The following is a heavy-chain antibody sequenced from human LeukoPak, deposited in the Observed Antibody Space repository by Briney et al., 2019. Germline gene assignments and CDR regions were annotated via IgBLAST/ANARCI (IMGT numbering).Heavy chain of an antibody. CDR2: ISSSSSYI. CDR3: ARRAMTERGVSYGLDY. D-gene: IGHD5-18*01. J-gene: IGHJ4*02. V-gene: IGHV3-21*06. CDR1: GFTFSSYS. Sequence: GGSLRLSCEVSGFTFSSYSMTWVRQAPGKGLEWVSSISSSSSYIYYADSVKGRFTISRDNAKNSLYLQMNSLRAEDTAVYYCARRAMTERGVSYGLDYWGQGTLVTVSS.